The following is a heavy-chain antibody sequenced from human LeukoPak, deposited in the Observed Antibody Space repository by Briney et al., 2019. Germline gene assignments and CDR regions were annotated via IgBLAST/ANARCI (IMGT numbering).Heavy chain of an antibody. D-gene: IGHD2-2*02. V-gene: IGHV3-23*01. J-gene: IGHJ4*02. CDR1: GFTFSSYA. Sequence: GGSLRLSCAASGFTFSSYAMSWVRQAPGKGLEWVSAISGSGGSTYYADSVKGRFTISRDNSKNTLYLQMNSLRAEDTAVYYCAKSPRRYCSSTSCYTIYAIDYWGQGTLVTVSS. CDR3: AKSPRRYCSSTSCYTIYAIDY. CDR2: ISGSGGST.